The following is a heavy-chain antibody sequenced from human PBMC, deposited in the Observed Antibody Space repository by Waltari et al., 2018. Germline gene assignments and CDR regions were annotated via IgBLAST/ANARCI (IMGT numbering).Heavy chain of an antibody. Sequence: EEQLVESGGGLVQPGGSLRLSCAASGFTFSSYWMSWVRQAPGKGLEWVASIKQDGSEKNYMDSVKGRFTISRDNVKSSLFLQTNNLRVEDTAVYYCVRERNRWGDFWGQGTLVTVSS. D-gene: IGHD3-16*01. V-gene: IGHV3-7*01. CDR2: IKQDGSEK. CDR3: VRERNRWGDF. J-gene: IGHJ4*02. CDR1: GFTFSSYW.